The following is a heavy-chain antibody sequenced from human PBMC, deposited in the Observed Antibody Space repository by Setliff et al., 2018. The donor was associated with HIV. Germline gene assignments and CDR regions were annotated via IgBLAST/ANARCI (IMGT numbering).Heavy chain of an antibody. CDR2: INIGNGDT. D-gene: IGHD6-6*01. Sequence: RASVKVSCKASGHSFTDYAMNWVRQAPGQGLEWMGWINIGNGDTKYSQDFHDRVTISRDTPATTVYMELSSLRSDDMAVYYCARGWHSTSPNSYFDYWGQGSLVTVSS. J-gene: IGHJ4*02. CDR1: GHSFTDYA. V-gene: IGHV1-3*03. CDR3: ARGWHSTSPNSYFDY.